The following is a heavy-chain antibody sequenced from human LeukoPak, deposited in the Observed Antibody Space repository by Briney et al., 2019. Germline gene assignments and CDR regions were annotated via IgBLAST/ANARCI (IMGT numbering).Heavy chain of an antibody. Sequence: GASVKVSCKASGYTFTSYGISWVRQAPGQGLEWMGWIDPNTGQTDSAQKFQGRVTVTRDTSINTAYMDLSSLRSDDTAVYYCARVVGQGTAMPSRDFFDYWGQGTLVTVSS. CDR3: ARVVGQGTAMPSRDFFDY. V-gene: IGHV1-18*01. D-gene: IGHD5-18*01. CDR1: GYTFTSYG. CDR2: IDPNTGQT. J-gene: IGHJ4*02.